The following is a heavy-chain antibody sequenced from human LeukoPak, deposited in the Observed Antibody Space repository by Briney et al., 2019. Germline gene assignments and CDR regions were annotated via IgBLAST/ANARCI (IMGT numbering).Heavy chain of an antibody. Sequence: ASVKVSCKASGYTFTGYYMHWVRQAPGQGLEWMGWINPNSGGTNYAQKFQGRVTMTRDTSISTAYMELSRLRSDDTAVYYCAREGQLALVRYYYYMDVWGKGTTVTVSS. CDR2: INPNSGGT. CDR3: AREGQLALVRYYYYMDV. J-gene: IGHJ6*03. V-gene: IGHV1-2*02. CDR1: GYTFTGYY. D-gene: IGHD6-6*01.